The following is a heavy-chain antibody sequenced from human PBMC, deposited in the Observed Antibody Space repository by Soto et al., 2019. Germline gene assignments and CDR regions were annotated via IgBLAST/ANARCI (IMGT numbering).Heavy chain of an antibody. CDR1: GYTFTGYY. D-gene: IGHD5-12*01. V-gene: IGHV1-2*02. J-gene: IGHJ5*02. CDR3: ASAGDAVATLHTSNSFDP. CDR2: INPNSGGT. Sequence: ASVKVSCKASGYTFTGYYMHWVRQAPGQGLEWMGWINPNSGGTNYAQKFQGRVTMTRDTSISTAYMELSRLRSDDTAVYYCASAGDAVATLHTSNSFDPWGQGTLVTVSS.